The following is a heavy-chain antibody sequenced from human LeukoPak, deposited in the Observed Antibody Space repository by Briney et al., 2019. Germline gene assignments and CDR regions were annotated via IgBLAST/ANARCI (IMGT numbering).Heavy chain of an antibody. V-gene: IGHV4-38-2*02. CDR2: IYHSGST. J-gene: IGHJ5*02. Sequence: SETLSLTCTVSGYSISSGYYWGWIRQPPGKGLEWIGSIYHSGSTYYNPSLKSRVTISVDTSNNQFSLKLSPVTAADTAVYYCARGITIFGVDLNWFDPWGQGTLVTVSS. CDR1: GYSISSGYY. CDR3: ARGITIFGVDLNWFDP. D-gene: IGHD3-3*01.